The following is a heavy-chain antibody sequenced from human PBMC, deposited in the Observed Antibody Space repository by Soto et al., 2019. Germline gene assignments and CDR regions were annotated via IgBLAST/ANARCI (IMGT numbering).Heavy chain of an antibody. Sequence: EVQLLESGGGLVQPGGSLRLSCAASGFTFSSYAMSWVRQAPGKGLEWVSAISGSGGSTYYADSVKGRFSISRDNSKNTLYLQMNSLRAEDTAVYYCAKVGYSSSSFGMDVWGQGTTVTVSS. CDR2: ISGSGGST. V-gene: IGHV3-23*01. J-gene: IGHJ6*02. D-gene: IGHD6-13*01. CDR1: GFTFSSYA. CDR3: AKVGYSSSSFGMDV.